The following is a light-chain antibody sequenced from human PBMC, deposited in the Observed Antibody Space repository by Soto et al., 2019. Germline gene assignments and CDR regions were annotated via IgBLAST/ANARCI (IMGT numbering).Light chain of an antibody. V-gene: IGKV3-20*01. CDR2: GAS. Sequence: EIVWTQYPGTLYLSPGERDTLSCRASQSVSSSYLAWYQQKPGQAPRLLIYGASSRATGIPDRFSGSGSGTDFTLTISRREPEDCAVYYCQQYGSSPLLTFGGGTKVEIK. J-gene: IGKJ4*01. CDR3: QQYGSSPLLT. CDR1: QSVSSSY.